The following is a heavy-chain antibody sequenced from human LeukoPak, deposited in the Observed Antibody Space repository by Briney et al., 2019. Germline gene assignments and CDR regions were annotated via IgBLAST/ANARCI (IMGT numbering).Heavy chain of an antibody. J-gene: IGHJ4*02. D-gene: IGHD4-23*01. V-gene: IGHV3-30-3*01. CDR3: AREVRGGLTVVTYYFDY. CDR2: ISYDGSNK. CDR1: GFTFSSYA. Sequence: GRSLRLSCAASGFTFSSYAMHWVRQAPGKGLEWVADISYDGSNKYYADSVKGRFTISRDNSKNTLYLQMNSLRAEDTAVYHCAREVRGGLTVVTYYFDYWGQGTLVTVSS.